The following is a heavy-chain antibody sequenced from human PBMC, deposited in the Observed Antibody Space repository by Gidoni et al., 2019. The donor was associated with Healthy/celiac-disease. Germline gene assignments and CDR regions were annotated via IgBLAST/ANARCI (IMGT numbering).Heavy chain of an antibody. CDR3: AREANDYYGSGSYYYVDY. Sequence: EVQLVESGGGLVKPGGSLRLSCAASGFTFSRYSMNWVRQAPGKGLEWVSSISSSSSYIYYADSVKGRFTISRDNAKNSLYLQMNSLRAEDTAVYYCAREANDYYGSGSYYYVDYWGQGTLVTVSS. V-gene: IGHV3-21*01. J-gene: IGHJ4*02. CDR2: ISSSSSYI. CDR1: GFTFSRYS. D-gene: IGHD3-10*01.